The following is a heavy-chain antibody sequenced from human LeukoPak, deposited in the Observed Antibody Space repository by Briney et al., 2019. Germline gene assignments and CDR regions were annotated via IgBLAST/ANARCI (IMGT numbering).Heavy chain of an antibody. CDR3: ATRSEQGTPIQFDY. J-gene: IGHJ4*02. D-gene: IGHD3-10*01. Sequence: PGVSLRLSCAASGFTFSSYAMSWVRQAPGKGLEWVSAISGSGGSTYYADSVKGRFTISRDNSKNTLYLQMNSLRAEDTAVYYCATRSEQGTPIQFDYWGQGTLVTVSS. CDR2: ISGSGGST. V-gene: IGHV3-23*01. CDR1: GFTFSSYA.